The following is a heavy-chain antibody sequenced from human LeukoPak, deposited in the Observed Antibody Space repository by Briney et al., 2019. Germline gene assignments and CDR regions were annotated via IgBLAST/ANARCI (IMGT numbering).Heavy chain of an antibody. D-gene: IGHD3-10*01. J-gene: IGHJ6*03. CDR2: ISGSGGST. Sequence: GGSLRLSCAASGFTFSGYAMSWVRQAPGKGLEWVSAISGSGGSTYYADSAKGRFTISRDNSKNTLYLQMNSLRAEDTAVYYCANGQGTYYYYYMDVWGKGTTVTVSS. CDR3: ANGQGTYYYYYMDV. CDR1: GFTFSGYA. V-gene: IGHV3-23*01.